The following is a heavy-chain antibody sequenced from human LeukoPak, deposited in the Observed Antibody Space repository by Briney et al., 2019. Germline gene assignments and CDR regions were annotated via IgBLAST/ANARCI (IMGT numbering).Heavy chain of an antibody. V-gene: IGHV1-69*05. CDR2: IIPIFGTA. J-gene: IGHJ4*02. D-gene: IGHD6-13*01. CDR1: GGTFSSYG. CDR3: ASDHLSIEATGTRY. Sequence: AASVKVSCKASGGTFSSYGFSWVRQAPGQGLEWMGGIIPIFGTANYAQKLQGRVTMTTDTSTNTAYMELRSLRSDDTAVYYCASDHLSIEATGTRYWGQGTLVTVSS.